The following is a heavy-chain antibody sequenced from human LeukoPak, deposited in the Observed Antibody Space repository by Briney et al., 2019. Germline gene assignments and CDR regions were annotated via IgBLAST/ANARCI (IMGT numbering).Heavy chain of an antibody. D-gene: IGHD1-26*01. V-gene: IGHV1-18*01. CDR3: ARVLEGGSAFDI. Sequence: ASVKVSCKASDYTFTSYGISWVRQAPGQGLAWMGWISAYNGNTNYAQKLQGRVTVTTDTSTSTAYMELRSLRSDDTAVYYCARVLEGGSAFDIWGQGTMVTVSS. CDR1: DYTFTSYG. J-gene: IGHJ3*02. CDR2: ISAYNGNT.